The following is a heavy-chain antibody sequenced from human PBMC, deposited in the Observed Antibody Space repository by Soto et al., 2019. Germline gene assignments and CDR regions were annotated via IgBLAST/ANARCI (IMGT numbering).Heavy chain of an antibody. D-gene: IGHD5-12*01. Sequence: EASVKVSCKASGYTFTGYYMHWVRQAPGQGLEWMGWINPNSGGTNYAQKFQGRVTMTRDTSISTAYMELSRLRSDDTAVYYCARGRIIVALYYYGMDVWGQGTTVTVSS. V-gene: IGHV1-2*02. CDR1: GYTFTGYY. CDR2: INPNSGGT. J-gene: IGHJ6*02. CDR3: ARGRIIVALYYYGMDV.